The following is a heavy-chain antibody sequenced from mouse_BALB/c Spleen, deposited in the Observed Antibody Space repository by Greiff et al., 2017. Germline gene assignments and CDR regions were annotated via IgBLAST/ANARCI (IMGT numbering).Heavy chain of an antibody. CDR3: TRFGYRYDGYYPFDY. CDR1: GYTFTSYW. V-gene: IGHV1-5*01. CDR2: IYPGNSDT. D-gene: IGHD2-3*01. Sequence: VQLQQSGTVLARPGASVKMSCKASGYTFTSYWMHWVNQRPGQGLEWIGAIYPGNSDTSYNQKFKGKAKLTAVTSTSTAYMELSSLTNEDSAVYYCTRFGYRYDGYYPFDYWGQGTTLTVSS. J-gene: IGHJ2*01.